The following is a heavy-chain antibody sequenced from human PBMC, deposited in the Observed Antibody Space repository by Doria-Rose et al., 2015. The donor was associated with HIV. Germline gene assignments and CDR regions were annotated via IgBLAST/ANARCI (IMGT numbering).Heavy chain of an antibody. CDR2: ISSSGSTI. J-gene: IGHJ3*02. D-gene: IGHD2-2*02. Sequence: VQLVQSGGGLVQPGGSLRLSCAASGFTFSSYEMNWVRQAPGKGLEWVSYISSSGSTIYYADSVKGRFTISRDNAKNSLYLQMNSLRAEDTAVYYCAREGYCSSTSCYMRDVFDIWGQGTMVTVSS. CDR3: AREGYCSSTSCYMRDVFDI. V-gene: IGHV3-48*03. CDR1: GFTFSSYE.